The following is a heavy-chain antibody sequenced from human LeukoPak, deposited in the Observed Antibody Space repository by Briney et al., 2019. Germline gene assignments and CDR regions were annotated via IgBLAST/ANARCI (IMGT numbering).Heavy chain of an antibody. D-gene: IGHD1-26*01. CDR1: GFTFSNYS. CDR3: AKGGKWDVTPFDY. CDR2: ISGGGGST. J-gene: IGHJ4*02. Sequence: GGSLRLSCAASGFTFSNYSMNWVRQAPGKGLEWVSTISGGGGSTYYADSVKGRFTISRDNSKNTLYLQVNSLRDEDTAVYYCAKGGKWDVTPFDYWGQGTLVTVSS. V-gene: IGHV3-23*01.